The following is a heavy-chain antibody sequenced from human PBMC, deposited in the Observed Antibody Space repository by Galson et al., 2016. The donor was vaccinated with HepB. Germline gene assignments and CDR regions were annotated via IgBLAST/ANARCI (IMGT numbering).Heavy chain of an antibody. J-gene: IGHJ4*02. D-gene: IGHD1-26*01. CDR3: ARDLRGGGFYFDH. CDR2: IWYDGSNE. Sequence: SLRLSCAASGFTFSSYGMHWVRKAPGKGLEWVAVIWYDGSNEFYVDSVKGRFTISRDNSKNTLYLQMNSQRAEGTAVYYCARDLRGGGFYFDHWGQGTLVTVSS. V-gene: IGHV3-33*01. CDR1: GFTFSSYG.